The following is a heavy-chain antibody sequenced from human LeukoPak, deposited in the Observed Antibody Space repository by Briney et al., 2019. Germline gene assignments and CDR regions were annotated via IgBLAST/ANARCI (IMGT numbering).Heavy chain of an antibody. J-gene: IGHJ4*02. CDR2: IRSKVNTYAT. CDR1: GFTFSGSA. D-gene: IGHD2-2*01. CDR3: TRQRLVAAALEDFDY. V-gene: IGHV3-73*01. Sequence: GGSLRLSCAASGFTFSGSAMHWVRQASGKGLEWVGRIRSKVNTYATAYAASVRGRFTISRDDSNNTAYLQMNSLKTEDTAVYYCTRQRLVAAALEDFDYWGQGTLVTVSS.